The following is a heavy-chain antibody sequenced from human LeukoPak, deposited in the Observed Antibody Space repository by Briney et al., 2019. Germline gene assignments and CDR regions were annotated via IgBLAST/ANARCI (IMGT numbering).Heavy chain of an antibody. V-gene: IGHV4-4*07. D-gene: IGHD6-6*01. CDR2: IYTSGST. J-gene: IGHJ5*02. Sequence: SETLSLTCTVSGGSISSYYWSWIRQPAGKGLEWIGRIYTSGSTNYNPSLKSRVTMSVDTSKNQSSLKLSSVTAADTAVYYCAREAIYSSSDWFDPWGQGTLVTVSS. CDR1: GGSISSYY. CDR3: AREAIYSSSDWFDP.